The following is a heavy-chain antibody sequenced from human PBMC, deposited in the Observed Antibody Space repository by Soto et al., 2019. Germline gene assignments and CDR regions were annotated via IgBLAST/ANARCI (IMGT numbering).Heavy chain of an antibody. CDR3: ASGGEGSIAVAG. CDR1: GGSISGSSYY. V-gene: IGHV4-39*01. CDR2: IYYTGRT. J-gene: IGHJ4*02. Sequence: QLQLQESGPGLVKPSETLSLTCTVSGGSISGSSYYWGWIRQPPGKGLEWIGAIYYTGRTYYKPSLKRRVTISVDTSKNQFSLKLNSVSAADTAVYYCASGGEGSIAVAGWGQGTLVTVSS. D-gene: IGHD6-19*01.